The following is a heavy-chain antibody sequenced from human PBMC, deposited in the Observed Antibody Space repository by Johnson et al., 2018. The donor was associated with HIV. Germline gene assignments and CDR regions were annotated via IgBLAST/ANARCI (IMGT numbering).Heavy chain of an antibody. CDR3: ARSHKLDSGAFDI. V-gene: IGHV3-13*01. CDR2: IGTAGDT. CDR1: GFTFSSYD. D-gene: IGHD1-26*01. Sequence: VKLVESGGGLVQPGGSLRLSCAASGFTFSSYDMHWVRQATGKGLEWVSAIGTAGDTYYPGSVKGRFTISRENAKNSLYLQMNSLRAGDTAVYYCARSHKLDSGAFDIWGQGTMVTVSS. J-gene: IGHJ3*02.